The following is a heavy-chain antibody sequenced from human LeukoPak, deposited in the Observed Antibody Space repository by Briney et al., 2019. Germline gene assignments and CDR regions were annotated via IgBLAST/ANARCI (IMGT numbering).Heavy chain of an antibody. D-gene: IGHD4-11*01. V-gene: IGHV4-31*03. CDR2: IYYSGST. Sequence: SQTLSPTCTVSGGSISSGGYYWSWIRQHPGKGLEWIGYIYYSGSTYYNPSLKSRFTISVDTSKNQFSLKLSSVSAADTAVYYCARHYKSTRTTVFDYWGQGTLVTVSA. CDR1: GGSISSGGYY. J-gene: IGHJ4*02. CDR3: ARHYKSTRTTVFDY.